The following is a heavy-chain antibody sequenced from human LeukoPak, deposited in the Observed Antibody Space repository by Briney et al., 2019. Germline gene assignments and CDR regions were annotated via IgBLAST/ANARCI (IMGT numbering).Heavy chain of an antibody. CDR1: GGPISSHY. V-gene: IGHV4-59*08. CDR3: ARHLDWGSNWYFDL. J-gene: IGHJ2*01. D-gene: IGHD3/OR15-3a*01. Sequence: SETLSLTCSVSGGPISSHYWSWVRQPPGKGLEWIGYMYYSGSTIYNSSLRRRVTISADTSKNQLSLKLTSATAADTAVYYCARHLDWGSNWYFDLWGRGILVTVSS. CDR2: MYYSGST.